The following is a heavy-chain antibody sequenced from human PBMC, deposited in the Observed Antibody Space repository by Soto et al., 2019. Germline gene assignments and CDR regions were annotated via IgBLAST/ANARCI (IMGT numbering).Heavy chain of an antibody. D-gene: IGHD3-22*01. CDR2: ISGSGGST. Sequence: LRLSCAASGFTFSSYAMSWVRQAPGKGLEWVSAISGSGGSTYYADSVKGRFTISRDNSKNTLYLQMNSLRAEDTAVYYCAKPGDSSGYIFDYWGQGTLVTVSS. CDR3: AKPGDSSGYIFDY. V-gene: IGHV3-23*01. J-gene: IGHJ4*02. CDR1: GFTFSSYA.